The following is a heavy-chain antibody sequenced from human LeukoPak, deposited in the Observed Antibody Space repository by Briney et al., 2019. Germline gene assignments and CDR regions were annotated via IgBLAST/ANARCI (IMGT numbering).Heavy chain of an antibody. J-gene: IGHJ4*02. V-gene: IGHV1-69*05. Sequence: SVKVSCKASGGTFSSYAISWVRQAPGQGLEWMGRIIPIFGTANYAQKFQGRVTITTDESTSTAYMVLRSVRSEDTAVYYCAIDVRGELLEAGFDYWGQGTLVSVS. D-gene: IGHD3-16*01. CDR1: GGTFSSYA. CDR3: AIDVRGELLEAGFDY. CDR2: IIPIFGTA.